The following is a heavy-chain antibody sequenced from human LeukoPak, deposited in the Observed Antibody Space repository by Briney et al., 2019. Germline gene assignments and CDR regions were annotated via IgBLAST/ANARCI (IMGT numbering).Heavy chain of an antibody. Sequence: SETLSLTCGVYGGSFNGYDWHWVRQTPEKGLEWIGEINHRGHTNYNPSLESRVTISVDTSKNQFSLKLRSVTAADTAVYCCARHPTTLVTLPYYFYFWGPGTLVTVSS. CDR1: GGSFNGYD. J-gene: IGHJ4*02. V-gene: IGHV4-34*01. D-gene: IGHD4-23*01. CDR3: ARHPTTLVTLPYYFYF. CDR2: INHRGHT.